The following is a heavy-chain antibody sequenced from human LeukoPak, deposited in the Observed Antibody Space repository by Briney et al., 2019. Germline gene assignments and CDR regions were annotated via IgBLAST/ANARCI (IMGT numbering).Heavy chain of an antibody. CDR2: ISWNSGRI. J-gene: IGHJ4*02. Sequence: GRSLSLSCAASVFTFDDYAMHWVRQAPGKGLEWVSGISWNSGRIGYADSVKGRFTISRDNAKNSLYLQMNSLRAEDTALYYCAKDRIAARGDDFDYWGQGTLVTVSS. CDR1: VFTFDDYA. CDR3: AKDRIAARGDDFDY. D-gene: IGHD6-6*01. V-gene: IGHV3-9*01.